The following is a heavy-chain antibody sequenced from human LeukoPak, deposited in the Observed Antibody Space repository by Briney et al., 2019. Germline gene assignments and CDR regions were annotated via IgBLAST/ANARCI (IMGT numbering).Heavy chain of an antibody. V-gene: IGHV3-48*03. J-gene: IGHJ6*02. Sequence: GGSLRLSCAASGFTFSSYEMNWVRQAPGKGLEWVSYISGSGSTKYYADSVKGRFTISRDNAKNSLYLQMNSLSAEDTAVYYCPRVYGSYYYGMDVCGQGTTVRVSS. CDR2: ISGSGSTK. CDR3: PRVYGSYYYGMDV. D-gene: IGHD4-17*01. CDR1: GFTFSSYE.